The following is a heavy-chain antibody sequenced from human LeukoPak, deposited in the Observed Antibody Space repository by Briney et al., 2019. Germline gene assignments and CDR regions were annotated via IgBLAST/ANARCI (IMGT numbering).Heavy chain of an antibody. Sequence: PGGSLRLSCAASGFTFSSYWMHWVRQAPGKGLVWVSRINSDGSSTSYADSVKGRFTISRDNAKNTLYLQMNSLRAEDTAVYYCARGDPYTCFDYWGQGTLVTVSS. CDR1: GFTFSSYW. CDR2: INSDGSST. V-gene: IGHV3-74*01. J-gene: IGHJ4*02. D-gene: IGHD3-16*01. CDR3: ARGDPYTCFDY.